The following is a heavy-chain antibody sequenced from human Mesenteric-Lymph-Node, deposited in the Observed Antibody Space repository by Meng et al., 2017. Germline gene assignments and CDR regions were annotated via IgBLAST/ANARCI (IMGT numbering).Heavy chain of an antibody. J-gene: IGHJ4*02. D-gene: IGHD7-27*01. V-gene: IGHV4-61*03. CDR1: GGSISSGGYY. CDR2: IYYSGST. CDR3: GRDNWGSIDY. Sequence: SETLSLTCTVSGGSISSGGYYWSWIRQHPGKGREWIGYIYYSGSTNYNPSLKSRLTMSMDTFKNHFSLKLSSVTAADTAAYYCGRDNWGSIDYWGQGTLVTVSS.